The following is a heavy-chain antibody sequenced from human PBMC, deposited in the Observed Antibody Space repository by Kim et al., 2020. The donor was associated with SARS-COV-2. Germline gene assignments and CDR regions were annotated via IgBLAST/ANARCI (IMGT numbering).Heavy chain of an antibody. CDR1: GFTFSSYS. CDR2: ISSSSSTI. CDR3: ARDWGAYCGGDCPDSAVEI. V-gene: IGHV3-48*02. D-gene: IGHD2-21*02. Sequence: GGSLRLSCAASGFTFSSYSMNWVRQAPGKGLEWVSYISSSSSTIYYADSVKGRFTISRDNAKNSLYLQMNSLRDEDTAVYYCARDWGAYCGGDCPDSAVEIWGQRTMVPVSS. J-gene: IGHJ3*02.